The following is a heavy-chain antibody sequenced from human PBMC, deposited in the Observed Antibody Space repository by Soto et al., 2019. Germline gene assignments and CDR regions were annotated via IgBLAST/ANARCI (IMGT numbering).Heavy chain of an antibody. CDR2: INPSGGGT. J-gene: IGHJ3*02. CDR3: VRASYYHDSSGYNAFDI. V-gene: IGHV1-46*03. Sequence: ASVKVSCKASGYTFTSYYIHWVRQAHGQGLEWMGIINPSGGGTSYPQKFQGRVTMTRDTSTSTIYMELSSLRSEDTAVYYCVRASYYHDSSGYNAFDIWGQGTMVTVSS. D-gene: IGHD3-22*01. CDR1: GYTFTSYY.